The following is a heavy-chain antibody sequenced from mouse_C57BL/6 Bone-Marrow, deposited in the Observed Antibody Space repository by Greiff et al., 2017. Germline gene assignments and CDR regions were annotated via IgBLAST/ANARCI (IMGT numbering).Heavy chain of an antibody. D-gene: IGHD2-1*01. CDR3: ARNYGNYDLFDY. CDR1: GYTFTSYW. J-gene: IGHJ2*01. CDR2: IDPSDSYT. Sequence: QVQLQQPGAELVMPGASVKLSCKASGYTFTSYWMHWVKQRPGQGLEWIGEIDPSDSYTNYNQKFKGKSTLTVDKSSSTAYMQLSSLTSEDSAVYYCARNYGNYDLFDYWGQGTTLTVSS. V-gene: IGHV1-69*01.